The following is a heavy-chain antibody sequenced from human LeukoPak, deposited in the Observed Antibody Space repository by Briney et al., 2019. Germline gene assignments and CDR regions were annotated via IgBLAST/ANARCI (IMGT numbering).Heavy chain of an antibody. CDR1: GYSFSSRW. CDR2: FYPGDSDT. CDR3: ASVGISRAFDI. Sequence: GESLKISCKVSGYSFSSRWIGWVRQMPGKGLEWMGIFYPGDSDTGYSPSFQGQVTISVDKSISTAYLQWSSLTASDTAIYYCASVGISRAFDIWGQGTMVAVSS. D-gene: IGHD3-10*01. J-gene: IGHJ3*02. V-gene: IGHV5-51*01.